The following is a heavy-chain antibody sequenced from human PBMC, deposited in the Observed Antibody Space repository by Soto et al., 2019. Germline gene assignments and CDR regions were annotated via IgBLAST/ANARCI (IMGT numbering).Heavy chain of an antibody. CDR1: GGSISIGGYS. D-gene: IGHD6-13*01. CDR2: IYHGGTT. J-gene: IGHJ4*02. Sequence: SETLSLTCVVSGGSISIGGYSWTWIRQPPGKGLEWIGYIYHGGTTYYNPSLKSRVTISVDTSKNQFSLKLNSVTAADTAVYYCARVAAAGLPTIDNWGQGALVTVSA. CDR3: ARVAAAGLPTIDN. V-gene: IGHV4-30-2*01.